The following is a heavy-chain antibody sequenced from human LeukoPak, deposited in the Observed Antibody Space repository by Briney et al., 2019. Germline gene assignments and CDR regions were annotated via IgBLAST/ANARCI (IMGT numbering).Heavy chain of an antibody. Sequence: ASVKVSCKASGGTFSSYAISWVRQAPGQGLEWMGGIIPIFGTANYAQKFQGRFTITTDESTSTAYMELSSLRSEDTAVYYCARDRTSRRANWFDPWGQGTLVTVSS. V-gene: IGHV1-69*05. CDR1: GGTFSSYA. CDR2: IIPIFGTA. J-gene: IGHJ5*02. CDR3: ARDRTSRRANWFDP.